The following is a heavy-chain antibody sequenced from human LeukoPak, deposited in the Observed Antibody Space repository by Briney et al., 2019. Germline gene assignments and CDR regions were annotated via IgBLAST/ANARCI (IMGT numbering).Heavy chain of an antibody. Sequence: GGSLRRSCAASGFTFDVYAMHWVRQAPGKGLEWVSGISWNSGSIGYADSVKGRFTISRDNAKNSLYLQMNSLRAEDMALYYCAKVRIQLWNDAFDIWGQGTMVTVSS. D-gene: IGHD5-18*01. J-gene: IGHJ3*02. CDR3: AKVRIQLWNDAFDI. V-gene: IGHV3-9*03. CDR2: ISWNSGSI. CDR1: GFTFDVYA.